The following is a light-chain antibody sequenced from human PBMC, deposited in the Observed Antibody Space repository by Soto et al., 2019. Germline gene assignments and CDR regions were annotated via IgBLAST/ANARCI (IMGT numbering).Light chain of an antibody. CDR1: QSVNSNF. CDR2: GAS. V-gene: IGKV3-20*01. CDR3: QQYGSSPT. Sequence: EIVLTQSPGTLSLSPGYRATLSCRASQSVNSNFLAWYQQKPGQAPRLLIYGASSRATGIPDTFSGSGSGTDFTLTISRLEPGDFAVYYCQQYGSSPTFGQGTRLEIK. J-gene: IGKJ5*01.